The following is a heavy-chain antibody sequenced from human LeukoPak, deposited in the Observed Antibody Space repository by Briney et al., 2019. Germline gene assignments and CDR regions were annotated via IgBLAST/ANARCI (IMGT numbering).Heavy chain of an antibody. J-gene: IGHJ4*02. Sequence: ASVEVSCKASGYTFTSYGISWVRQAPGQGLEWMGWISAYNANTNYAQKLKGRVTMTTDTSTSTAYMELRSLRSDDTAVYYCARVWWLRNDYWGQGNLVTVSS. CDR2: ISAYNANT. CDR1: GYTFTSYG. CDR3: ARVWWLRNDY. D-gene: IGHD5-12*01. V-gene: IGHV1-18*01.